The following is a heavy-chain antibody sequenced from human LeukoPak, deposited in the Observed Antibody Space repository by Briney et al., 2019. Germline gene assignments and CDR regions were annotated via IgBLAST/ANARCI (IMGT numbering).Heavy chain of an antibody. Sequence: SETLSLTCDVSGDSISGSNWWNWVRQPPGKGLEWIGGVYHSGSTNYNPSLKSRVTISVDTSKNQFSLKLTSVTAADTAVYYCARGRIAVAGTPLGYWGQGTLVTVSS. V-gene: IGHV4-4*02. CDR3: ARGRIAVAGTPLGY. J-gene: IGHJ4*02. D-gene: IGHD6-19*01. CDR2: VYHSGST. CDR1: GDSISGSNW.